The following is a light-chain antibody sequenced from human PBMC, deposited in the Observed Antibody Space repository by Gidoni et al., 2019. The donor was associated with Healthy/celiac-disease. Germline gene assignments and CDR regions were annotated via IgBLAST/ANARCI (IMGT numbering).Light chain of an antibody. J-gene: IGKJ1*01. V-gene: IGKV1-39*01. Sequence: DIQMTQSPSSLSASVGDRVTITCRASQSISSYLNWSQQNPGKAPKLLIYAASSLQSGVPSRFSGSGSGTDFTLTISSLQPEDFATYYCQQSYSTPPTFGQGTKVEIK. CDR2: AAS. CDR3: QQSYSTPPT. CDR1: QSISSY.